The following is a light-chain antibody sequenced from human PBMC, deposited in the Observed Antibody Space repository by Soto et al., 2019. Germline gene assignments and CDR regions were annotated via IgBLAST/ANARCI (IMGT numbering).Light chain of an antibody. CDR1: HSISNY. Sequence: DIQMTQSQSSLSASVGDRVTITCRASHSISNYLNWYQQKPGKAPNLLIYTASSLQSGVPSRFSGSGSGTDFTLTISSLQPEDFATYYCQQSYSTPPWTFGQGTKVDNK. V-gene: IGKV1-39*01. CDR3: QQSYSTPPWT. J-gene: IGKJ1*01. CDR2: TAS.